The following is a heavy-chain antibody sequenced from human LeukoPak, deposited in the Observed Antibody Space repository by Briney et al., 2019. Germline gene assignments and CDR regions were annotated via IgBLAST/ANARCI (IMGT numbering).Heavy chain of an antibody. V-gene: IGHV4-39*07. D-gene: IGHD2-2*02. J-gene: IGHJ3*02. Sequence: SETLSLTCTVSGGSISSSSYYWGWIRQPPGKGLERIGSIYYSGSTYYNPSLKSRVTISVDTSKNQSSLKLSSVTAADTAVYYCARDIRSDAFDIWGQGTMVTVSS. CDR2: IYYSGST. CDR1: GGSISSSSYY. CDR3: ARDIRSDAFDI.